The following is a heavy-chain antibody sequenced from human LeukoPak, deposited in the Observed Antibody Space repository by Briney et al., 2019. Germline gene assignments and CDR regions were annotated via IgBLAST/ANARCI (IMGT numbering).Heavy chain of an antibody. CDR1: GYTFTGYY. Sequence: RASVKVSCKASGYTFTGYYMRWVRQAPGQGLEWMGRINPNSGGTNYAQKFQGRVTMTRDTSISTAYMELSRLRSDDTAVYYCARDAAGIAYYYYMDVWGKGTTVTVSS. CDR3: ARDAAGIAYYYYMDV. CDR2: INPNSGGT. V-gene: IGHV1-2*06. J-gene: IGHJ6*03. D-gene: IGHD6-13*01.